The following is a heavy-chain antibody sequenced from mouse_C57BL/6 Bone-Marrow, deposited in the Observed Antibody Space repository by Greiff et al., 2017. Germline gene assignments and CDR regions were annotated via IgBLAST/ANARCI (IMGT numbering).Heavy chain of an antibody. CDR3: AREERAHYYGSSYGFAY. V-gene: IGHV1-69*01. J-gene: IGHJ3*01. CDR2: IDPSDSYT. CDR1: GYTFTSYW. Sequence: VQLQQPGAELVMPGASVKLSCKASGYTFTSYWMHWVKQRPGQGLEWIGEIDPSDSYTNYNQKFKGKSTLTVDKSSRTAYMQLSSLTSEVSAVYYCAREERAHYYGSSYGFAYWGQGTLVTVAA. D-gene: IGHD1-1*01.